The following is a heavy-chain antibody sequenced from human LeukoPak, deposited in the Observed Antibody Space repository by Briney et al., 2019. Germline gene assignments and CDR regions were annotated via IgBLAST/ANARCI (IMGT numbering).Heavy chain of an antibody. CDR3: AREVSEGFDF. V-gene: IGHV3-21*01. J-gene: IGHJ4*02. Sequence: GGSLRLSCTASGFTFSGYSMNWIRQAPGKGLEWVSSFGTRSTSVYHAGSVKGRFAISRDNAKNSLYLQMNSLRAGDTALYYCAREVSEGFDFWGQGTLVTVSS. D-gene: IGHD3-22*01. CDR1: GFTFSGYS. CDR2: FGTRSTSV.